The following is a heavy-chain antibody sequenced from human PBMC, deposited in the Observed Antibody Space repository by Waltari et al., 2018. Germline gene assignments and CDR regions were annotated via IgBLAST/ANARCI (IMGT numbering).Heavy chain of an antibody. CDR2: MNPNSGNT. J-gene: IGHJ4*02. CDR1: GYTFTSSD. V-gene: IGHV1-8*03. CDR3: ARGASGPFDY. D-gene: IGHD1-26*01. Sequence: QVQLVQSGAEGKKPGASVTVSCKASGYTFTSSDITRVRQATGQGLEWMGWMNPNSGNTGYAQKFQGRVTITRNTSISTAYMELSSLRSEDTAVYYCARGASGPFDYWGQGTLVTVSS.